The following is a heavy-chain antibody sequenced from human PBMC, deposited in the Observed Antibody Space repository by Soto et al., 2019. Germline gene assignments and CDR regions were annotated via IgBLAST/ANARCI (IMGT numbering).Heavy chain of an antibody. D-gene: IGHD3-9*01. Sequence: PGGSLRLSCAASGFTFSSYGMHWVRQAPRKGLEWVANIKQDGSEKYYVDSVKDQFTKSRDNAKNSLYLQMNSLRAVDTAVYFCARSERAPSNYFDILTGYYYFDYWGQGTLVTVSS. CDR1: GFTFSSYG. J-gene: IGHJ4*02. CDR3: ARSERAPSNYFDILTGYYYFDY. CDR2: IKQDGSEK. V-gene: IGHV3-7*01.